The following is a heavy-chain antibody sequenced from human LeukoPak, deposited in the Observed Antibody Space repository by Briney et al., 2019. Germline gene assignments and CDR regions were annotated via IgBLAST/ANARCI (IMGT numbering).Heavy chain of an antibody. Sequence: PGGSLRLSCAASGFTFDSYWMSWVRQAPGKGLEWVANINQVASEKNYVDSVKGRFTISRDNAKNSLYLQMNSVRAEDTAMYYCVRDGGYYGPDSWGQGALVSVSS. CDR1: GFTFDSYW. D-gene: IGHD3-10*01. CDR3: VRDGGYYGPDS. V-gene: IGHV3-7*04. J-gene: IGHJ4*02. CDR2: INQVASEK.